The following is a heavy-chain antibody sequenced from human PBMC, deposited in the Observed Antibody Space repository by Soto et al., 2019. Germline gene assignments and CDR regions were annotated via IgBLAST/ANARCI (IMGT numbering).Heavy chain of an antibody. CDR2: IKQDGSEK. CDR1: GFTFSSYW. V-gene: IGHV3-7*05. Sequence: GGSLRLSCAASGFTFSSYWMSWVRQAPGKGLEWVANIKQDGSEKYYVDSVKGRFTISRDNAKNSLYLQMNSLRAEDTAVYYCVSDWAGGDSIENWFDPRGQGTLVTVSS. D-gene: IGHD2-21*02. J-gene: IGHJ5*02. CDR3: VSDWAGGDSIENWFDP.